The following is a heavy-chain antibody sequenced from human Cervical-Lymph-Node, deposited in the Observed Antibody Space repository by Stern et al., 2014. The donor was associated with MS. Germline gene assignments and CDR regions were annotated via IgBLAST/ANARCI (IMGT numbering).Heavy chain of an antibody. Sequence: MQLVESGGGVVQPGRSLRLSCAASGFTFSNYGMHWVRQAPGKGLDWGAVISYDGNSKYYADFVKGRFTISRDNSKNTLYLQMNSLKAEDTAVYSCARDPYSNYVMHGMDVWGQGTTVTVSS. J-gene: IGHJ6*02. CDR2: ISYDGNSK. CDR3: ARDPYSNYVMHGMDV. V-gene: IGHV3-30*03. CDR1: GFTFSNYG. D-gene: IGHD4-11*01.